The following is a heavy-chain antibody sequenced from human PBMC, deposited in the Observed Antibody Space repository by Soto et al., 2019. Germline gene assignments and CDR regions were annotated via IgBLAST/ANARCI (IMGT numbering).Heavy chain of an antibody. V-gene: IGHV3-7*01. CDR3: ARVYVVVVAANTHDAFDI. CDR2: IKQDGSEK. J-gene: IGHJ3*02. D-gene: IGHD2-15*01. CDR1: GFTCSSYC. Sequence: EVHLVESGGGLVQPGGSLRLSCAAAGFTCSSYCMSWVRQAPGKGLEWVANIKQDGSEKYYVDSVKGRFTISRDNAKNSLYLQMNSLRAADTAVYYCARVYVVVVAANTHDAFDIWGQGTMVTVSS.